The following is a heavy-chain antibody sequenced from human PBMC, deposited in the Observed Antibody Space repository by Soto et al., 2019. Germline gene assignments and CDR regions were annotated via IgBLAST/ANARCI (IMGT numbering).Heavy chain of an antibody. CDR1: GFSLSTSRVG. CDR3: AHAYGGRSLY. J-gene: IGHJ4*02. Sequence: QITLKESGPTLVKPTQTLTLTCTFSGFSLSTSRVGVGWIRQPPGKALEWLAVIYWDDAQTYRPSLKSRLTITQDTPKHQADLTMTNMHPVDTATYYCAHAYGGRSLYWGQGTLVTVSS. CDR2: IYWDDAQ. V-gene: IGHV2-5*02. D-gene: IGHD1-26*01.